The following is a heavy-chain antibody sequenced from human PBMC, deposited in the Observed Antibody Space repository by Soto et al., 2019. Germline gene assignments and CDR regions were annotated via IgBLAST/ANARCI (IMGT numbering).Heavy chain of an antibody. CDR3: ARDGYGSGSYYIDY. D-gene: IGHD3-10*01. V-gene: IGHV3-33*01. Sequence: GGSLRLSCAASGFTFSIYGMHWFRQAPGKGLEWVAVIWYDGSNKYYADSVKGRFTISRDNSKNTLYLQMNSLRAEDTAVYYCARDGYGSGSYYIDYWGQGTLVTVSS. CDR2: IWYDGSNK. J-gene: IGHJ4*02. CDR1: GFTFSIYG.